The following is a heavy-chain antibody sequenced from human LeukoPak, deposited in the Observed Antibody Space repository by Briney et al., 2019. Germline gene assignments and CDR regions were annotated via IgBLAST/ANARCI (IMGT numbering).Heavy chain of an antibody. V-gene: IGHV3-49*04. Sequence: PGGSLRLSCTGSGFTFGDYAMTWVRQAPGKGLEWAGFIRSQIYGGTPEYAASVKGRFTISRDDSEGVAYLQMNSLKTEDTAEYYCTRDQTPYYWGQGTLVTVSS. CDR1: GFTFGDYA. CDR3: TRDQTPYY. CDR2: IRSQIYGGTP. J-gene: IGHJ4*02.